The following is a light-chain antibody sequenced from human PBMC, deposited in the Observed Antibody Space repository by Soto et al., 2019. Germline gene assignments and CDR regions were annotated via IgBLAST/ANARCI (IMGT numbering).Light chain of an antibody. V-gene: IGLV1-40*01. J-gene: IGLJ2*01. Sequence: SVLTQPPSVSGAPGQRVTLSCTGSSSNIGAGYDVHWYQQLPGTAPKLLIYGNSNRPSGVPDRFSGSKSGTSASLAITGLQAEDEADYYCQSYDSSLSVYVVFGGGTKLTVL. CDR3: QSYDSSLSVYVV. CDR1: SSNIGAGYD. CDR2: GNS.